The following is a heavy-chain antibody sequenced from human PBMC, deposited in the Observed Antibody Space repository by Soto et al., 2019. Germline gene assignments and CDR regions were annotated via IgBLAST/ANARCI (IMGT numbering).Heavy chain of an antibody. CDR2: IYYDGNT. D-gene: IGHD6-6*01. Sequence: QLQLQESGPGLVKPSETLSLTCTVSGGSITSISQYWGWIRQPPGKGLECIGNIYYDGNTYYNPSLKSRVTISLDTSKNQFSLRLCSVTAADTAVYYCARSSITPRLFMYPFDYWGQGTQVTVSS. CDR1: GGSITSISQY. J-gene: IGHJ4*02. V-gene: IGHV4-39*01. CDR3: ARSSITPRLFMYPFDY.